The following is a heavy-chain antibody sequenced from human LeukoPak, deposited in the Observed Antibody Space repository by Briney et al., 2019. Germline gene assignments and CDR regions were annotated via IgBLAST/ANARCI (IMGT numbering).Heavy chain of an antibody. CDR1: GFTFSSYA. J-gene: IGHJ3*02. D-gene: IGHD1-14*01. Sequence: GGSLRLSCAASGFTFSSYAMSWVRQAPGKGLEWVSAISGSGGSTYYADSVKGRFTISRDNSKNTLYLQTNSLRAEDTAVYYCARDVTAGGDAFDIWGQGTMVTVSS. V-gene: IGHV3-23*01. CDR2: ISGSGGST. CDR3: ARDVTAGGDAFDI.